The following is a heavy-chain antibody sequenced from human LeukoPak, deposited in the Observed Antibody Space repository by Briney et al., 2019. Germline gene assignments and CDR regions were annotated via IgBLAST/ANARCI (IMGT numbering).Heavy chain of an antibody. D-gene: IGHD3-3*01. V-gene: IGHV3-30*03. J-gene: IGHJ3*02. CDR2: ISYDGSNK. CDR1: GFTFSSYG. Sequence: GGSLRLSCAASGFTFSSYGMHWVRQAPGKGLEWVAVISYDGSNKYYADSVKGRFTISRDNSKNTLYLQMNSLRAEDTAVYYCARVCYDFWSGYGRGAFDIWGQGTMVTVSS. CDR3: ARVCYDFWSGYGRGAFDI.